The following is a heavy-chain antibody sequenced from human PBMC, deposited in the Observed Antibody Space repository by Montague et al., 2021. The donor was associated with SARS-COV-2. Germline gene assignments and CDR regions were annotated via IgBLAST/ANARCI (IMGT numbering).Heavy chain of an antibody. J-gene: IGHJ4*02. CDR2: IFWADDK. V-gene: IGHV2-5*02. CDR3: AHKVKWELYYFDC. D-gene: IGHD4-23*01. CDR1: GFSLSTSGEG. Sequence: PALVKPTQTLTLTCTVSGFSLSTSGEGVGWIRQPPGKALEWLARIFWADDKRYSPSLKNRVTITKDTSKNQVVLRMTNMDPLDTSTYYCAHKVKWELYYFDCWGQGTLVTVS.